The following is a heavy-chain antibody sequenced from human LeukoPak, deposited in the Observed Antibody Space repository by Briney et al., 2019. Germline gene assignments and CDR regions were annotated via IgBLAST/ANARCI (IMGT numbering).Heavy chain of an antibody. D-gene: IGHD1-26*01. V-gene: IGHV5-10-1*01. CDR1: GYXFTSYW. Sequence: GESLKISCNGSGYXFTSYWINWVRQMPGKGLEWMGTIDPSDSYTNYSPSFQGHVTISADNSISTAYLQWSSLKASDTATYYCARLPQLGSDYWGQGTLVTVSS. CDR3: ARLPQLGSDY. CDR2: IDPSDSYT. J-gene: IGHJ4*02.